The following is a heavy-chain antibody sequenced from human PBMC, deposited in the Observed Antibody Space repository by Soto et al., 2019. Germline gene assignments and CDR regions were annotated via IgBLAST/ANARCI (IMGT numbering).Heavy chain of an antibody. CDR2: ISGSGGST. CDR3: AKARGSSTPAPGSY. CDR1: GFTFGSYA. Sequence: GGFLRLSCAASGFTFGSYAMSWVRQAPGRGLEWVSAISGSGGSTYYADSVKGRFTISRDNSKNTLYLQMNSLGAEDTAIYYCAKARGSSTPAPGSYWGQGSLVTVSS. V-gene: IGHV3-23*01. D-gene: IGHD3-16*01. J-gene: IGHJ4*02.